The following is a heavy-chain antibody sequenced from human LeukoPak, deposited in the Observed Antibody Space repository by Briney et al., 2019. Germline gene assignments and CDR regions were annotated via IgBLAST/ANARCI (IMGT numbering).Heavy chain of an antibody. J-gene: IGHJ4*02. V-gene: IGHV4-39*02. CDR2: IYYSGST. CDR1: GGSISSSSYY. Sequence: PSETLSLTCTVSGGSISSSSYYWGWIRQPPGKGLEWIGSIYYSGSTYYNPSLKSRVTISVDTSKNQFSLKLSSVTAADTAVYYCARDRRYCSSTSCYTTFDYWGQGTLVTVSS. CDR3: ARDRRYCSSTSCYTTFDY. D-gene: IGHD2-2*02.